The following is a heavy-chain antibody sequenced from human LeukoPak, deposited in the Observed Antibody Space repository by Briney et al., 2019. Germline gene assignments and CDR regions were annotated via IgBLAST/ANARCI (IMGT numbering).Heavy chain of an antibody. V-gene: IGHV1-69*13. J-gene: IGHJ4*02. CDR2: IIPIFGTA. CDR1: GYTFTSYA. CDR3: ARAQSGYSGYDVFDY. D-gene: IGHD5-12*01. Sequence: SVKVSCKASGYTFTSYAMNWVRQAPGQGLEWMGGIIPIFGTANYAQKFQGRVTITADESTSTAYMELSSLRSEDTAVYYCARAQSGYSGYDVFDYWGQGTLVTVSS.